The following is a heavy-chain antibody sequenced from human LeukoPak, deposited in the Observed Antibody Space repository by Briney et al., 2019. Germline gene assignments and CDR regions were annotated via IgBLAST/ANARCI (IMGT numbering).Heavy chain of an antibody. V-gene: IGHV4-34*01. CDR2: INHSGST. CDR1: GGSFSGYY. J-gene: IGHJ4*02. Sequence: SETLSLTCAVYGGSFSGYYWSWIRQPPGKGLEWIGEINHSGSTNYNPSLKSRATISVDTSKNQFSLKLSSVTAADTAVYYCARRWEPLGFDYWGQGTLVTVSS. D-gene: IGHD1-26*01. CDR3: ARRWEPLGFDY.